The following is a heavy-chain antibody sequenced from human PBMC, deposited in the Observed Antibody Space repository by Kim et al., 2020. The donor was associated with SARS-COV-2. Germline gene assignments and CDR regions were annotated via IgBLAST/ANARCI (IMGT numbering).Heavy chain of an antibody. V-gene: IGHV3-11*01. CDR2: ISSSTGTT. J-gene: IGHJ4*02. CDR3: ARLRTHCTGTICYSHFDQ. D-gene: IGHD2-15*01. Sequence: GGSLRLSCAASGFTFSDYYMSWIRQAPGKGLEWVSYISSSTGTTYYADSVKGRFTISRDNAESSVFLQMNGLRTEDTGVYYCARLRTHCTGTICYSHFDQWGKGMLVTVSS. CDR1: GFTFSDYY.